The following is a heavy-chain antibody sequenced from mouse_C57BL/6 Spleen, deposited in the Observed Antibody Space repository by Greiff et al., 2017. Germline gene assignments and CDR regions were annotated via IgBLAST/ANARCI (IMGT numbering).Heavy chain of an antibody. CDR3: ARDRDYDQGDYFDY. CDR1: GFTFSSYA. CDR2: ISDGGSYT. Sequence: EVHLVESGGGLVKPGGSLKLSCAASGFTFSSYAMSWVRQTPEKRLEWVATISDGGSYTYYPDNVKGRFTISRDNAKNNLYLQMSHLKSEDTAMYYCARDRDYDQGDYFDYWGQGTTLTVSS. V-gene: IGHV5-4*01. J-gene: IGHJ2*01. D-gene: IGHD2-4*01.